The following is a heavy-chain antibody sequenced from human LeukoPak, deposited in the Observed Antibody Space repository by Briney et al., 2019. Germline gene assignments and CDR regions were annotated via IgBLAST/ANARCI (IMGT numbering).Heavy chain of an antibody. Sequence: SETLSLTCSVSGGSISASRYYWGWIRQPPGKGLEWIGSIYDSGTTHCNPSLKSRVTISEDTSKNQFSLKLSSVTAADTGVYYCARQRLTGNQGRGWFDPWGQGTLVTVSS. CDR1: GGSISASRYY. V-gene: IGHV4-39*01. J-gene: IGHJ5*02. CDR2: IYDSGTT. D-gene: IGHD7-27*01. CDR3: ARQRLTGNQGRGWFDP.